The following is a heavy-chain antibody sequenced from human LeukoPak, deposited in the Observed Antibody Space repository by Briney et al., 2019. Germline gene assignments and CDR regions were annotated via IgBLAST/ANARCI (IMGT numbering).Heavy chain of an antibody. CDR2: IRSKANSYAT. CDR1: GFTFSGSA. V-gene: IGHV3-73*01. J-gene: IGHJ3*02. Sequence: PGGSLRLSCAASGFTFSGSAMHWVRQASGKGLEWVGRIRSKANSYATAYAASVKGRFTISRDDSKNTAYLQMNSLKTEDTAVYYCTILAYYDFWSGSPDAFDIWGQGTMVTVSS. CDR3: TILAYYDFWSGSPDAFDI. D-gene: IGHD3-3*01.